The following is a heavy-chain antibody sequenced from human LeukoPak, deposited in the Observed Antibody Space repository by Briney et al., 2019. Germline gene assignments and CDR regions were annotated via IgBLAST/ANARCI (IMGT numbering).Heavy chain of an antibody. J-gene: IGHJ4*02. CDR1: GFTLSSYV. CDR3: ARLGARQMLEY. V-gene: IGHV3-7*01. CDR2: IKQDGGQI. D-gene: IGHD4-17*01. Sequence: GGSLRLSCETAGFTLSSYVMHWVRQAPGKGLEWVANIKQDGGQIYYLESVKGRFTVSRDNAKNSLYLQMNSLRAEDTAVYYCARLGARQMLEYWGQGTLVTVSS.